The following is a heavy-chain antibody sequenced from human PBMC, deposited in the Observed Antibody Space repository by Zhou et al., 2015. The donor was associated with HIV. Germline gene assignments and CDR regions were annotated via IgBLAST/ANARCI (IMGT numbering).Heavy chain of an antibody. CDR2: IMPIFGSA. CDR3: TRGYSNWASFDY. J-gene: IGHJ4*02. CDR1: GGTFSSYV. V-gene: IGHV1-69*18. Sequence: QVHLVQSGAEVKKPGSSVKVSCEVFGGTFSSYVIYWVRQAPGHGLEWLGSIMPIFGSADYAQKFQGRVTITADESTGTVYMELRRLSFEDTAVYFCTRGYSNWASFDYWGQGTLISVS. D-gene: IGHD2-15*01.